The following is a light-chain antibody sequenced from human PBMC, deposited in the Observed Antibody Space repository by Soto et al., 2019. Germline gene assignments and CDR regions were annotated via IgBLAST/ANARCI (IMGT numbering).Light chain of an antibody. CDR3: QQYGSSPTT. J-gene: IGKJ1*01. V-gene: IGKV3-20*01. CDR2: GAS. Sequence: EIVLTQSPAILSVSPGERATLSCRASQSVSSSYLAWYQQKPGQAPRLLIYGASSRATGIPDRFSGSGSGTDFTLTISRLEPEDFAAYYCQQYGSSPTTFGQGTKVDIK. CDR1: QSVSSSY.